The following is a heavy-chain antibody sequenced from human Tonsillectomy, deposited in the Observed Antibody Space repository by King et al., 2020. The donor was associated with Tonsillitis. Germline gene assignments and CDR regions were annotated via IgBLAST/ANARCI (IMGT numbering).Heavy chain of an antibody. CDR3: ARLPSKGAGSKHNWFDP. CDR1: GGTFSSYA. J-gene: IGHJ5*02. Sequence: GQLVQSGAEVKKPGSSVKVSCKASGGTFSSYAISWVRQAPGQGLEWMGGIIPIFGTANYAQKFQGRVTITADESTSTAYMELSSLKSEDTAVYYCARLPSKGAGSKHNWFDPWGQGTLVTVSS. D-gene: IGHD3-10*01. CDR2: IIPIFGTA. V-gene: IGHV1-69*01.